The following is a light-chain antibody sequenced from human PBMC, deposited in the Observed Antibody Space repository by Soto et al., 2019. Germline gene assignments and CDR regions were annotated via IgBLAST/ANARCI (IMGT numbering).Light chain of an antibody. V-gene: IGKV1-39*01. Sequence: DIQMTQSPSSLSASVGDRVTITCRASQNIFTYLNWYQQRPGKAPNLLIYAASNLQSGVPSRFSGSGTGTDFTLTISSLQPEDFATYYCQQTYNMPRTFGPGTKVD. CDR2: AAS. CDR3: QQTYNMPRT. CDR1: QNIFTY. J-gene: IGKJ3*01.